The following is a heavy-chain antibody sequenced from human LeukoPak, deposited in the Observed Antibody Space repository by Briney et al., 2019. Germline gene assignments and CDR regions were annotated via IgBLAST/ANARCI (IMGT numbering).Heavy chain of an antibody. CDR1: GFTFSSYA. CDR3: AKGTRASFDY. J-gene: IGHJ4*02. CDR2: ISYDGSNK. V-gene: IGHV3-30-3*01. D-gene: IGHD1-26*01. Sequence: GGSLRLSCAASGFTFSSYAMHWVRPAPGKGLEWVAVISYDGSNKYYADSVKGRFTISRDNSKNTLYLQMNSLRAEDTAVYYCAKGTRASFDYWGQGTLVTVSS.